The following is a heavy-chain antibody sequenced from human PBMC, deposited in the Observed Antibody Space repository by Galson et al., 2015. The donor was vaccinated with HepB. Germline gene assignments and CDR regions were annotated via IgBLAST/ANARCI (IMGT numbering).Heavy chain of an antibody. V-gene: IGHV3-30*18. CDR3: AKARLFGEFPSHMGD. CDR1: GFTFSSYG. D-gene: IGHD3-10*01. J-gene: IGHJ4*02. CDR2: ISYDGSNK. Sequence: SLRLSCAASGFTFSSYGMHWARQAPGKGLEWVAVISYDGSNKYYADSVKGRFTISRDNSKNTLYPQMNSLRAEDTAVYYCAKARLFGEFPSHMGDWGQGTLVTVSS.